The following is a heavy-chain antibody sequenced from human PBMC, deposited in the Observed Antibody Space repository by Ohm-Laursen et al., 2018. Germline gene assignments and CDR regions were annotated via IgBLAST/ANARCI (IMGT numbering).Heavy chain of an antibody. CDR1: GFTFSNYA. Sequence: SLRLSCAASGFTFSNYAMYWVRQAPGKGLEWVSAITDSGGGTFYADSVKGRFTISRDNSKNTLYLQMNSLRAEDTAVYHCAKAGGWSYSYELDSWGQGALVTVSS. CDR2: ITDSGGGT. V-gene: IGHV3-23*01. CDR3: AKAGGWSYSYELDS. J-gene: IGHJ5*01. D-gene: IGHD3-10*01.